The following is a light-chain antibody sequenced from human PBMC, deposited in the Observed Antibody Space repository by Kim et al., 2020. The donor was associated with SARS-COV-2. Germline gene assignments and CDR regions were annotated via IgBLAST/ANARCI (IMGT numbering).Light chain of an antibody. CDR3: SSYTTRDNYV. CDR1: SSDVGAYNY. Sequence: LTQPASVSGSPGQSITISCTGTSSDVGAYNYVSWYQQYPGKAPKLMIYDVSNRPSEVSNRFSGSKSGNTASLTISGLQAEDEADYYCSSYTTRDNYV. CDR2: DVS. J-gene: IGLJ1*01. V-gene: IGLV2-14*03.